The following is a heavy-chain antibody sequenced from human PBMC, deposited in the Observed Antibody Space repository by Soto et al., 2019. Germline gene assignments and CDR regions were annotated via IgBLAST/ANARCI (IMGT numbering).Heavy chain of an antibody. D-gene: IGHD6-19*01. J-gene: IGHJ4*02. CDR2: VYFSGST. Sequence: QERLQESGPGLVKPSETLSLTCSVSGGSINGYYWNWIRQPPGKGLEWLGNVYFSGSTHYNPSLEARLTISVDTSKKQISLKLRSVTAADTAVYYCARQEAVPGTPFDSWGQRTLVSVSS. V-gene: IGHV4-59*01. CDR1: GGSINGYY. CDR3: ARQEAVPGTPFDS.